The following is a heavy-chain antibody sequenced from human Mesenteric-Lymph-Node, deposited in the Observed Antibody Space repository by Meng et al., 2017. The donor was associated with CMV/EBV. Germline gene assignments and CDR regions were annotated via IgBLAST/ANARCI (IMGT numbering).Heavy chain of an antibody. CDR1: GYSFTRYW. V-gene: IGHV5-51*01. CDR2: IYPGDSDT. D-gene: IGHD3-22*01. Sequence: GGSLRLSCKGSGYSFTRYWIGWVRQMPGKGLEWMGMIYPGDSDTRYSPSFLGQVTISADKSISTAYLQWSSLQASDNAMYYCATMPYFYDSSGPPDYWGQGTLVTVSS. J-gene: IGHJ4*02. CDR3: ATMPYFYDSSGPPDY.